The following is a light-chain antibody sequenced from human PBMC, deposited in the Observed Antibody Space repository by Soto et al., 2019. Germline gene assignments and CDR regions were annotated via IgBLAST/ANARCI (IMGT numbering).Light chain of an antibody. V-gene: IGKV3-15*01. CDR1: QSVSSN. CDR2: GAS. CDR3: QQYNNWLWT. J-gene: IGKJ1*01. Sequence: EIVMTQSPATLSVSPGERATLSCRASQSVSSNLAWYQQQPGQAPRLIIYGASTRATGIPARFSGSGSGTEFTLTISSLQSEDFAVYYCQQYNNWLWTFGQGTKVEIK.